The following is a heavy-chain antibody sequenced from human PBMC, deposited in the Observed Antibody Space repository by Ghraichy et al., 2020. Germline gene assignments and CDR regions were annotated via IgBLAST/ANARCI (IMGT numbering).Heavy chain of an antibody. CDR2: IHGRGTT. J-gene: IGHJ4*02. V-gene: IGHV3-66*01. CDR3: ARGGTAGALDL. D-gene: IGHD6-13*01. Sequence: GGSLRLSCAASGFSVISNYMSWVRQAPGKGLEWVSLIHGRGTTSYIDSVKGRFTITRDNSVNAVYLQLQSLRAEDTVVYYCARGGTAGALDLWGQGTLVTVAS. CDR1: GFSVISNY.